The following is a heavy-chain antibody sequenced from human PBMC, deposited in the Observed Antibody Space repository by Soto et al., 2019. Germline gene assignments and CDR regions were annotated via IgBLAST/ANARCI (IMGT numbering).Heavy chain of an antibody. Sequence: SETLSLTCTVSGGSISSSSYYWGWIRQPPGKGWEWIGSIYYSGSTYYNPSLKSRVTISVDTSKNQFSLKLSSVTAADTAVYYCARRVVVVNYFDYWGQGTLVTVSS. CDR3: ARRVVVVNYFDY. CDR1: GGSISSSSYY. D-gene: IGHD2-15*01. V-gene: IGHV4-39*01. J-gene: IGHJ4*02. CDR2: IYYSGST.